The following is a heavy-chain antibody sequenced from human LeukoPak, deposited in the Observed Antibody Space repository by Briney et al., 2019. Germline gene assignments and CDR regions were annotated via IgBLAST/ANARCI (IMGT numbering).Heavy chain of an antibody. CDR1: GFTFSSYA. CDR3: ARGGGMRSWYDFDY. J-gene: IGHJ4*02. V-gene: IGHV3-23*01. D-gene: IGHD6-13*01. CDR2: ISGSGGST. Sequence: GGSLRLSCAASGFTFSSYAMSWVCQAPGKGLEWVSAISGSGGSTYYADSVKGRFTISRDNDKNLVHLQMNSLRAEDTAVYYCARGGGMRSWYDFDYWGQGTLVTVSS.